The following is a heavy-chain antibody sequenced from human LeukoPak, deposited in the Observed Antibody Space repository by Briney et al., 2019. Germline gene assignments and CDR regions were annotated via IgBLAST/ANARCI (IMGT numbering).Heavy chain of an antibody. Sequence: KTGGSLRLSCAASGFTFSSYSMNWVRQAPGKGLEWVSSISSSSSYIYYADSVKGRFTISRDNAKNSLSLQMNSLRAEDTAVYYCASQQSFHYYYMDVWGKGTTVTVSS. CDR2: ISSSSSYI. D-gene: IGHD2/OR15-2a*01. CDR1: GFTFSSYS. J-gene: IGHJ6*03. V-gene: IGHV3-21*01. CDR3: ASQQSFHYYYMDV.